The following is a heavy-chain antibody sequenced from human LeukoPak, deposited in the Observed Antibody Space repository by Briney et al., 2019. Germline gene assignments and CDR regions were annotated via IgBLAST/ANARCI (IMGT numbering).Heavy chain of an antibody. Sequence: PSETLSLTCTVSGGSISSYYWSWIRQPPGKGLEWIGYIYYSGSTNYNPSLKSRVTISVDTSKNQFSLKLSSVTAADTAVYFCARGGPPGDYGDYGWFDPWGQGTLVTVSS. V-gene: IGHV4-59*12. D-gene: IGHD4-17*01. CDR1: GGSISSYY. CDR3: ARGGPPGDYGDYGWFDP. CDR2: IYYSGST. J-gene: IGHJ5*02.